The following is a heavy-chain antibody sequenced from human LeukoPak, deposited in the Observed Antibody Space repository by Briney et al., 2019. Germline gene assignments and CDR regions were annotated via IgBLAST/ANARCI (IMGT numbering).Heavy chain of an antibody. D-gene: IGHD6-13*01. V-gene: IGHV4-34*01. CDR1: GGSFSGYY. CDR3: ARPAYSSTYHI. Sequence: SETLSLTCAVYGGSFSGYYWSWIRQPPGKGLEWIGEINHSGSTNYNPSLKSRVTISVDTSKNQFSLKLSSVTAADTAVYYCARPAYSSTYHIWGQGTMVTVSS. J-gene: IGHJ3*02. CDR2: INHSGST.